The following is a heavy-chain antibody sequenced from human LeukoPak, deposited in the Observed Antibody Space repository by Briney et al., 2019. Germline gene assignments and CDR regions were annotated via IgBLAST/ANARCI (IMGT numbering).Heavy chain of an antibody. Sequence: GASVKVSCKASGGTFSSYAISWVRQAPGQGLEWMGRIIPIFGTANYAQKFQGRVTITADESTSTAYMELSSLRSEDTAVYYCARDHCSSTSCYTGYYFDYWGQGTLVTVSS. CDR3: ARDHCSSTSCYTGYYFDY. J-gene: IGHJ4*02. CDR1: GGTFSSYA. D-gene: IGHD2-2*02. V-gene: IGHV1-69*13. CDR2: IIPIFGTA.